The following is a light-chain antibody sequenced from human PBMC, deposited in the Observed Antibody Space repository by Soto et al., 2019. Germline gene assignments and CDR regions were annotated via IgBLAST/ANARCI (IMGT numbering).Light chain of an antibody. J-gene: IGLJ2*01. CDR3: SSYAGSSSLL. CDR1: NSDVGGYNY. V-gene: IGLV2-8*01. Sequence: QSALTQPPSASGSPGQSVTISCTGTNSDVGGYNYVSWYQQHPGKAPNHMIYEVSKRPSGVPDRFSGSKSGNTASLTVSGLQAEDEGEYYCSSYAGSSSLLFGGGTKLTVL. CDR2: EVS.